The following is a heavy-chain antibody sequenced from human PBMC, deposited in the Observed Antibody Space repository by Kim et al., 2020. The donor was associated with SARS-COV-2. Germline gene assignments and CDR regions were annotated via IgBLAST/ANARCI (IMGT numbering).Heavy chain of an antibody. D-gene: IGHD6-13*01. J-gene: IGHJ4*02. Sequence: SHPSLKSRVTISVATSKNQFSLKLTSVTAADTALYYCARWTATGSRGFDYWGQGILVTVSS. V-gene: IGHV4-4*09. CDR3: ARWTATGSRGFDY.